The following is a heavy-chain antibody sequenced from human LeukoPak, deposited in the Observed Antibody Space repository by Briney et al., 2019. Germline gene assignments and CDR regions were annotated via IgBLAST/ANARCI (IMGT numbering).Heavy chain of an antibody. D-gene: IGHD4-17*01. J-gene: IGHJ4*02. CDR2: INPSGGST. Sequence: ASVKVSCKASGYTFTSYYMHWVRQAPGQGLEWMGIINPSGGSTSYAQKFQGRVTMTRDTSTSTVYMELRSLRSDDTAAYYCARANDYGDYYRYYFDYWGQGTLVTVSS. V-gene: IGHV1-46*01. CDR1: GYTFTSYY. CDR3: ARANDYGDYYRYYFDY.